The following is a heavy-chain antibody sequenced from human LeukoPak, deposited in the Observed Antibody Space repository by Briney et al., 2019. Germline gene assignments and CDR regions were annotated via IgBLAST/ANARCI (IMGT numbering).Heavy chain of an antibody. CDR1: GGSISSYY. CDR3: ARGIVVVPAAPDNWFDP. V-gene: IGHV4-59*01. Sequence: SETLSLTCTVSGGSISSYYWGWIRQPPGKGLEWIGYIYYSGSTNYNPSLKSRVTISVDTSKNQFSLKLSSVTAADTAVYYCARGIVVVPAAPDNWFDPWGQGTLVTVSS. J-gene: IGHJ5*02. CDR2: IYYSGST. D-gene: IGHD2-2*01.